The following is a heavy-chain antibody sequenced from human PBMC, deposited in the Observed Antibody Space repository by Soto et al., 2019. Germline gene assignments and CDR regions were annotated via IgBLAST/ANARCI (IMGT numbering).Heavy chain of an antibody. CDR1: GGTSRNYV. D-gene: IGHD2-8*01. CDR2: IIPSFGTP. J-gene: IGHJ4*02. Sequence: ASVKVSCKDSGGTSRNYVISWVRQAPGQGLEWMGWIIPSFGTPTYAQKFQGRVTITADDSTSAAYMELSSLRSEDTAVYYCARDHTSSYHYASPNYGYFQFWGRGTLVTVSS. CDR3: ARDHTSSYHYASPNYGYFQF. V-gene: IGHV1-69*13.